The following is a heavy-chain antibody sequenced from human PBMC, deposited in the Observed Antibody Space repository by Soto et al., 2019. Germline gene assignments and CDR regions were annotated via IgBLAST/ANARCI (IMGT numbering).Heavy chain of an antibody. V-gene: IGHV1-69*01. CDR1: GGTFSSYA. CDR2: IIPIFGTA. CDR3: ARGYCSGGSCYKVYYYYGMDV. J-gene: IGHJ6*02. Sequence: QVQLVQSGAEVKKPGSSVKVSCKASGGTFSSYAISWVRQAPGQGLEWMGGIIPIFGTANYAQKFQGRVTITADESTSTAYMELSSLRSEDTAVYYCARGYCSGGSCYKVYYYYGMDVWGQGTTFTVSS. D-gene: IGHD2-15*01.